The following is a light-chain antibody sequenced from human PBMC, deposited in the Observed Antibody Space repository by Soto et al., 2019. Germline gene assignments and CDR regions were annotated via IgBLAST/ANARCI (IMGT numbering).Light chain of an antibody. CDR1: WSVSYSY. CDR3: QQYNDRPPIT. J-gene: IGKJ5*01. CDR2: DAS. V-gene: IGKV3D-20*01. Sequence: EIVLTQSPATMSFSPGERATLSLGASWSVSYSYVAWYQVKGGLAPRLLIHDASTRASGIPDRFSGTKSGTDFTLTIRALEPEDAAVYYCQQYNDRPPITSGKGSRLEIK.